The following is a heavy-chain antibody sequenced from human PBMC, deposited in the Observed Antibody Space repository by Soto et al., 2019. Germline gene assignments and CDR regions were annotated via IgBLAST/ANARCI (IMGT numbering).Heavy chain of an antibody. V-gene: IGHV3-33*01. CDR3: ARGDSSSWYSDWFDP. J-gene: IGHJ5*02. CDR1: GFIFSSYG. CDR2: IWYDGSNK. D-gene: IGHD6-13*01. Sequence: GGSLRLSCAASGFIFSSYGMHWVRQAPGKGLEWVAVIWYDGSNKYYADSVKGRFTISRDNSKNTLYLQMNSLRAEDTAVYYCARGDSSSWYSDWFDPWGQGTLVTVSS.